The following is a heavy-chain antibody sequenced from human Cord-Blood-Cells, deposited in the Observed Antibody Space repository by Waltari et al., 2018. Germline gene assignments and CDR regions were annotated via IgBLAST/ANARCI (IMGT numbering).Heavy chain of an antibody. CDR2: TYYRSKWYN. D-gene: IGHD2-21*01. CDR3: ARGGYCGGDCALFYFDY. CDR1: GDSVSSNSAA. Sequence: QVQLPQSGPGLVKPSQTLSLTCAISGDSVSSNSAAWNCIRQYPSRGLEWLGRTYYRSKWYNDYAVSVKSRITINPDTSKNQFSLQLNSVTPEDTAVYYCARGGYCGGDCALFYFDYWGQGTLVTVSS. J-gene: IGHJ4*02. V-gene: IGHV6-1*01.